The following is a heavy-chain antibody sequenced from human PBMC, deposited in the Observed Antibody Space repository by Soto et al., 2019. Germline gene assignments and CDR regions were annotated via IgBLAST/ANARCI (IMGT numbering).Heavy chain of an antibody. CDR3: ARGPREVVPAATSPEGYFDY. J-gene: IGHJ4*02. Sequence: PSETLSLNCAVYGGSFSGYYWSWIRQPPGKGREWIGEINHSGSTNYNPSLKSRVTISVDTSKKQFSLKLSSVTAADTAVYYCARGPREVVPAATSPEGYFDYCGQGTLVTVSS. CDR1: GGSFSGYY. V-gene: IGHV4-34*01. D-gene: IGHD2-2*01. CDR2: INHSGST.